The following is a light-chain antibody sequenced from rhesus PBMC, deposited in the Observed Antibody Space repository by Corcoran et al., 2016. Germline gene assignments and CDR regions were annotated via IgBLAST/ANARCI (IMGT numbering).Light chain of an antibody. V-gene: IGKV1-33*02. J-gene: IGKJ1*01. Sequence: DIQMTQSPSSLSASVGDRVTITCQASQGISNSLAWYQQKAGKAPKLLIFAAATLQNGVPSRFSGSGPGTVFTLTISNLQPEDFATYFCQQHNSNPRTFGQGTKVEVK. CDR2: AAA. CDR1: QGISNS. CDR3: QQHNSNPRT.